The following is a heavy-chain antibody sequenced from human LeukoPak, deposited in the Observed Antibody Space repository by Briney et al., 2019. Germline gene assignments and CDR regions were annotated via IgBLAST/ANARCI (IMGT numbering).Heavy chain of an antibody. CDR1: GGSFSGYY. CDR3: ARSRDWNYVGQNWFDP. CDR2: INHSGST. V-gene: IGHV4-34*01. Sequence: PSETLSLTCAVYGGSFSGYYWSWIRQPPGKGLEWIGEINHSGSTNYNPSLKSRVTISVDTSKNQFSLKLSSVTAADTAVYYCARSRDWNYVGQNWFDPWGQGTLVTVPS. D-gene: IGHD1-7*01. J-gene: IGHJ5*02.